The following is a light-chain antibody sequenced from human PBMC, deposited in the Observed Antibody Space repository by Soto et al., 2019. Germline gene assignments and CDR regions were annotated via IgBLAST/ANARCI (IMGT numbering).Light chain of an antibody. Sequence: EIVMTQSPATLSVSPGERVTLSCRASQSVSSSLAWYQQKPGQAPRLLIYGASTRATDIPARFSGSGSGTEFTLTISSLQSEDFAVYSSQHHSYSLPPLGGGTNADI. V-gene: IGKV3-15*01. CDR2: GAS. CDR3: QHHSYSLPP. CDR1: QSVSSS. J-gene: IGKJ4*01.